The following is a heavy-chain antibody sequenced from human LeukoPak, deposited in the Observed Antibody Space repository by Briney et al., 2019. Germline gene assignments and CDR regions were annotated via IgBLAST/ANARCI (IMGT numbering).Heavy chain of an antibody. J-gene: IGHJ2*01. D-gene: IGHD3-22*01. CDR1: GFTFSSYW. Sequence: PGGSLRLSCAASGFTFSSYWMHWVRQAPGKGLVWVSRINSDGSSTSYADSVKGRFTISRDNAKNTLYLQMNSLRAEDTAEYYCAKSPISMIVVAKGWYFDLWGRGTLVTVSS. CDR2: INSDGSST. CDR3: AKSPISMIVVAKGWYFDL. V-gene: IGHV3-74*01.